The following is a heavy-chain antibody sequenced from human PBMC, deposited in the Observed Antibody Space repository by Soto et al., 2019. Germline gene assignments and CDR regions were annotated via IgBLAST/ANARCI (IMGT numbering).Heavy chain of an antibody. CDR1: GFTFSSYG. D-gene: IGHD2-2*01. Sequence: QVPLVESGGGVVQPGRSLRLSCAASGFTFSSYGMHWVRQAPGKGLEWVAVIWYDGSNKYYADSVKGRFTISRDNSKNTLYLQMNSLRAEDTAVYYCAFSPRRDIVVVPAARPYYYYGMDVWGQGTTVTVSS. V-gene: IGHV3-33*01. CDR3: AFSPRRDIVVVPAARPYYYYGMDV. J-gene: IGHJ6*02. CDR2: IWYDGSNK.